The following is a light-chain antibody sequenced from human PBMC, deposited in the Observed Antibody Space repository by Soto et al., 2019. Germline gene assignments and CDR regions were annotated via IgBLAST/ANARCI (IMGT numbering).Light chain of an antibody. CDR2: DAS. Sequence: IVMTQSPDTLSVSPGEGATLSCRASQRISTNLAWYQQRPGQAPRLLIYDASTRATGIPARFSGSGSGTEFTLTISSLQSEDSAVYYCQQSHNRPSFGPGTKVEI. CDR3: QQSHNRPS. J-gene: IGKJ3*01. V-gene: IGKV3D-15*01. CDR1: QRISTN.